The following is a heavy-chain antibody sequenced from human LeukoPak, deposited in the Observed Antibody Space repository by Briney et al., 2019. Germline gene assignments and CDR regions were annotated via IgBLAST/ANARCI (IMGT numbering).Heavy chain of an antibody. J-gene: IGHJ4*02. Sequence: SGPTLVKPSQTLTLTCTFYAFTLSPKGPGVGLNRHPPGKAIDCLTLISWDDDKRYSPSLKSRLTITKDTSKNQVVLTMTNMDPVDTATYYCAHRRVPGDYDSSGYFDYWGQGTLVTVSS. CDR2: ISWDDDK. CDR1: AFTLSPKGPG. D-gene: IGHD3-22*01. V-gene: IGHV2-5*02. CDR3: AHRRVPGDYDSSGYFDY.